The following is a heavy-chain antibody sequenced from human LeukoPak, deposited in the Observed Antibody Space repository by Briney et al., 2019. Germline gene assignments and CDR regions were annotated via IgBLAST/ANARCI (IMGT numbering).Heavy chain of an antibody. Sequence: SETLSLTCTVSGGSISNSSYYWGWIRQPPGKGLEWIGSIYYSGSTYYNPSLKSRVTISVDTSKNQFSLKLSSVTAADTAVYYCARQKYLRGPDVEYFDYWGQGTLVTVSS. CDR1: GGSISNSSYY. CDR2: IYYSGST. D-gene: IGHD5/OR15-5a*01. V-gene: IGHV4-39*01. CDR3: ARQKYLRGPDVEYFDY. J-gene: IGHJ4*02.